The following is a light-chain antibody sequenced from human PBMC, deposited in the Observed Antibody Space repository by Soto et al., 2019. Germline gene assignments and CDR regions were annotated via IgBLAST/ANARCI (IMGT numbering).Light chain of an antibody. CDR2: GAS. CDR3: QQYDTSPA. V-gene: IGKV3-20*01. J-gene: IGKJ1*01. CDR1: QSVSSNY. Sequence: EIVLTQSPGTLSLSPGERATLSCRASQSVSSNYLAWYQQKPGQAPRLLIKGASCRATDIPDRFSGSGSGTDFTLTISRLEPEDFAVYYCQQYDTSPAFGQGTKVEIK.